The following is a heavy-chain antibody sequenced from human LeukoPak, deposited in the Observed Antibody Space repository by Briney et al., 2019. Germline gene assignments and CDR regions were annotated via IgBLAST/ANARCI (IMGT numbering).Heavy chain of an antibody. V-gene: IGHV4-59*08. Sequence: SETLSLTCTVSGGSISSYYWSWIRQPPGKGLEWIGYIYYSGSTNYNPSLKSRVTISVDTSKNQFSLKLSSVTAADTAVYYCATHLYDFWSGSPFDYWGQGTLVTVSS. CDR3: ATHLYDFWSGSPFDY. CDR1: GGSISSYY. J-gene: IGHJ4*02. CDR2: IYYSGST. D-gene: IGHD3-3*01.